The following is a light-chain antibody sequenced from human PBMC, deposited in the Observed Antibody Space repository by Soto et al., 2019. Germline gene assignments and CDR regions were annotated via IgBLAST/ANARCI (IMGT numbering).Light chain of an antibody. V-gene: IGKV1-6*01. Sequence: AIPMTQSPSSLSASVGDRVTITCRASQGIRNDLGWYQQKPGKAPDLLIYAASSLQSGVPSRFSGNGSGTDFTLTISSLQPEDFATYYCLQNYNYPRSFGQGTRLEIK. CDR3: LQNYNYPRS. CDR1: QGIRND. CDR2: AAS. J-gene: IGKJ5*01.